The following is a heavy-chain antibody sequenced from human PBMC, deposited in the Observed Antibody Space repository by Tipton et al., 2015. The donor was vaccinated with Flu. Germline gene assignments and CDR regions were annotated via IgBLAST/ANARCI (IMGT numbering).Heavy chain of an antibody. D-gene: IGHD3-10*01. J-gene: IGHJ4*02. V-gene: IGHV5-51*01. Sequence: QLVQSGAEVKKAGESLKISCKGSGYSYSIYWIAWVRQLPGKGLEWMGNIYPGDSDTTYSPSFQGQVTISVDQSTRTAYLQWSSLMASDTAIYYCARQRRSDNYHNALDSWGQGTLVTVSS. CDR1: GYSYSIYW. CDR2: IYPGDSDT. CDR3: ARQRRSDNYHNALDS.